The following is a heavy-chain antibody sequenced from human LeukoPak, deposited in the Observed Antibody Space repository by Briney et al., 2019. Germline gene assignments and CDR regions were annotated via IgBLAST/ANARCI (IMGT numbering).Heavy chain of an antibody. CDR2: IYYSGST. D-gene: IGHD6-6*01. Sequence: SETLSLTCTVSGGSISSSSYYWGWIRQPPGKGLEWIGSIYYSGSTYYNPSLKSRVTISVDPSKNQFSLKLSSVTAADTAVYYCARVVMGSSHWFDPWGQGTLVTVSS. V-gene: IGHV4-39*07. J-gene: IGHJ5*02. CDR1: GGSISSSSYY. CDR3: ARVVMGSSHWFDP.